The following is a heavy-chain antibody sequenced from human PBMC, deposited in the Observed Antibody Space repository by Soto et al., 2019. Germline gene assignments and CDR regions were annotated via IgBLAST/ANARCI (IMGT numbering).Heavy chain of an antibody. CDR1: GGSISNNNW. Sequence: SETLSLTCVVSGGSISNNNWWTWVRQPPGKGLEWIAEIYHSGATNYNPSLRSRVTLSVDESNNQVSLRLNSVTAADTAVYYCARGGGYDSFDFWGQGIQVTVSS. J-gene: IGHJ4*02. CDR3: ARGGGYDSFDF. CDR2: IYHSGAT. V-gene: IGHV4-4*02. D-gene: IGHD2-15*01.